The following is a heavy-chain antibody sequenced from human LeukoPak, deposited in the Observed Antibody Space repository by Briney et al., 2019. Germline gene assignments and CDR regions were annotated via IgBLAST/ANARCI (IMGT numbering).Heavy chain of an antibody. D-gene: IGHD1-26*01. CDR1: GFTFSSYR. CDR2: ISSYSSYI. CDR3: ARILYRGNYFFDY. V-gene: IGHV3-21*04. J-gene: IGHJ4*02. Sequence: GGSLRLSCAASGFTFSSYRMNWVRQAPGKGLEWVSSISSYSSYIYYAASVKGRFTISRDNAKNSLYLQMNSLGAEDTATYYCARILYRGNYFFDYWGRGTLVTVSS.